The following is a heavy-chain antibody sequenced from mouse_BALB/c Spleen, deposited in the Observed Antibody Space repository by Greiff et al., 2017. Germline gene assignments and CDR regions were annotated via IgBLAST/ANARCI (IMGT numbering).Heavy chain of an antibody. CDR1: GYTFTDYY. CDR2: IYPGSGNT. V-gene: IGHV1-77*01. Sequence: QVQLQQSGAELARPGASVKLSCKASGYTFTDYYINWVKQRTGQGLEWIGEIYPGSGNTYYNEKFKGKATLTADKSSSTAYMQLSSLTSEDSAVYFCARWITTALDYWGQGTTLTVSS. CDR3: ARWITTALDY. J-gene: IGHJ2*01. D-gene: IGHD1-2*01.